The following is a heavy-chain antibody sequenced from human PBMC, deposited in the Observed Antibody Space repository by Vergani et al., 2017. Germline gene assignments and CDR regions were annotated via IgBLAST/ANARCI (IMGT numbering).Heavy chain of an antibody. CDR2: IEYHEQNI. V-gene: IGHV3-30*02. J-gene: IGHJ4*02. D-gene: IGHD1-1*01. CDR1: GFAFSTYG. Sequence: HLVESGGDVVQPGGSLTVSCVASGFAFSTYGMHWVRQAPGEGLEWVAFIEYHEQNIEYADSVKGRFAISRDNSRNSLYLQMNSLRVEDTAVYYCATNPPTTSPPYYSDYWGQGTLVTVSS. CDR3: ATNPPTTSPPYYSDY.